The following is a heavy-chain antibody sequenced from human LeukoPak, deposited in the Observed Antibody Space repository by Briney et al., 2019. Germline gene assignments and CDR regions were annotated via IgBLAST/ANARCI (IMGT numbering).Heavy chain of an antibody. CDR3: ARRGSPQGIAKLDYFDY. V-gene: IGHV1-18*01. CDR1: GYTFTSYG. CDR2: ISAYNGNT. J-gene: IGHJ4*02. D-gene: IGHD6-13*01. Sequence: ASVKVSCKASGYTFTSYGISWVRQAPGQGLEWMGWISAYNGNTNYAQKLQGRVTMTTDTSTSTAYMELRSLRSDDTAVYYCARRGSPQGIAKLDYFDYWGQGTLVTVSS.